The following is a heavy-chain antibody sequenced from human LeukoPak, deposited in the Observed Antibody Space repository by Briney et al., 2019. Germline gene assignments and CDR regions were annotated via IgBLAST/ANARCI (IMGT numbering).Heavy chain of an antibody. J-gene: IGHJ3*02. D-gene: IGHD3-22*01. CDR1: GFTFSSYS. Sequence: PGGSLRLSCAASGFTFSSYSMNWVRQAPGKGLEWVSYISSSSSTIYYADSVKGRFTISRDNAKNSLYLQMNSLRAEDTAVYYCARDQIVTMKRRGVGAFDIWGQGTMVTVSS. CDR3: ARDQIVTMKRRGVGAFDI. V-gene: IGHV3-48*01. CDR2: ISSSSSTI.